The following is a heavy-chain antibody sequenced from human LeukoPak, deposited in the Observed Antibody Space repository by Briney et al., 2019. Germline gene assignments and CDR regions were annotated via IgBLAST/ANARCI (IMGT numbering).Heavy chain of an antibody. J-gene: IGHJ4*02. CDR2: ISYDGSNK. V-gene: IGHV3-30-3*01. CDR1: GFTFSSYA. Sequence: PGRSLRLSCAASGFTFSSYAMHWVRQALGKGLEWVAVISYDGSNKYYADSVKGRFTISRDNSKNTLYLQMNSLRAEDTAVYYCARVSSGWYGYYFDYWGQGTLVTVSS. CDR3: ARVSSGWYGYYFDY. D-gene: IGHD6-19*01.